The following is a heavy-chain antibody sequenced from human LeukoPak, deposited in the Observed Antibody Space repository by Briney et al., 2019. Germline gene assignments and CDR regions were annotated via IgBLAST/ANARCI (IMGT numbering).Heavy chain of an antibody. J-gene: IGHJ4*02. CDR2: IHPGRGDT. Sequence: ASLRLSCKALGYTLTDHYFYWLRPAPGQALEWMGWIHPGRGDTNYAQKFQGRVSLTRDTSISTAYMELSRLTSDDTAVYYCARDHNWGPDYWGQGTLVSVSS. V-gene: IGHV1-2*02. CDR3: ARDHNWGPDY. D-gene: IGHD7-27*01. CDR1: GYTLTDHY.